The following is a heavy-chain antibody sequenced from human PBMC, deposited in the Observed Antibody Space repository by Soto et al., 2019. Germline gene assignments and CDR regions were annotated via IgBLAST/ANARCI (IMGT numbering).Heavy chain of an antibody. Sequence: SVKVSCKASGVTFSSQDIRWVRQAPGHGLEWMGGIIPIFGTPQYAEKFQDRVTITADESTSTAYMELSSLTSEEKAVYYCATHEGRPGYRFDYWGQRTLVTVSS. V-gene: IGHV1-69*13. J-gene: IGHJ4*02. CDR3: ATHEGRPGYRFDY. D-gene: IGHD5-12*01. CDR1: GVTFSSQD. CDR2: IIPIFGTP.